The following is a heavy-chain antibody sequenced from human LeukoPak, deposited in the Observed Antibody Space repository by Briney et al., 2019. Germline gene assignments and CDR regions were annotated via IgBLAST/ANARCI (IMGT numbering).Heavy chain of an antibody. Sequence: GGSLRLSCAASGFTFSSYEMNWVRQAPGKGLEWVSYISSSGSTIYYADSVKGRFTISRDNAKNSLYLQMNSLRAEDTAVYYCASVPAATKDVWGKGTTVTVSS. CDR3: ASVPAATKDV. J-gene: IGHJ6*04. CDR2: ISSSGSTI. D-gene: IGHD2-2*01. CDR1: GFTFSSYE. V-gene: IGHV3-48*03.